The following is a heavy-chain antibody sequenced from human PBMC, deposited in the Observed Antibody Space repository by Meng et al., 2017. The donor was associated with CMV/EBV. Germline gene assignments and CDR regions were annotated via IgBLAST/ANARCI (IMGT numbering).Heavy chain of an antibody. V-gene: IGHV3-21*01. CDR3: ARGGGPSSGYSSGWASGY. J-gene: IGHJ4*02. CDR2: ISSSSSYI. D-gene: IGHD6-19*01. Sequence: GESLKISCAASGFTFSSYSMNWVRQAPGKGLEWVSSISSSSSYIYYADSVKGRFTISRNNAKNSLYLQMNSLRAEDTAVYYCARGGGPSSGYSSGWASGYWGQGTRVTVSS. CDR1: GFTFSSYS.